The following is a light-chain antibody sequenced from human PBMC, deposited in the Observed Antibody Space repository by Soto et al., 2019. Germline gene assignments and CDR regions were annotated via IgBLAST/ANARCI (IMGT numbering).Light chain of an antibody. CDR2: NTN. J-gene: IGLJ3*02. CDR3: ALYVGSGIHWV. Sequence: QTVVTQEPSFSVSPGGTVTLTCGLTSGSVSTRNYPSWYQQIPGQAPRTLIYNTNTRSSGVPDRFSGSILGNKAALTIKGAQAADESDYYCALYVGSGIHWVFGGGTKVTVL. V-gene: IGLV8-61*01. CDR1: SGSVSTRNY.